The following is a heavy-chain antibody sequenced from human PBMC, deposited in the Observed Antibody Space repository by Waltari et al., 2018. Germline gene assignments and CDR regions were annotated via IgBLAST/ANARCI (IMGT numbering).Heavy chain of an antibody. Sequence: QVQLQQWGAGLLKPSETLSLTCAVYGGSFSGYYWSWLRQPPGKGLEWIGEINHSGSTNYNPSVKSRVTISVDTSKNQFSLKMSSVTAADTAVYYCARGLIYSSGWYGLNYWGQGTLVTVSS. CDR3: ARGLIYSSGWYGLNY. CDR2: INHSGST. V-gene: IGHV4-34*01. D-gene: IGHD6-19*01. J-gene: IGHJ4*02. CDR1: GGSFSGYY.